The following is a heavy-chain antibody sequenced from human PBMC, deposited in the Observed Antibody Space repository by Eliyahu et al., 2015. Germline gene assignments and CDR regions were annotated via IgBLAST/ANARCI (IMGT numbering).Heavy chain of an antibody. V-gene: IGHV2-5*01. CDR1: GFSLSTSGVG. J-gene: IGHJ5*02. D-gene: IGHD2-2*02. Sequence: QITLKESGPTLVKPTQTLTLTCTFSGFSLSTSGVGVGWIRQPPGKALEWLALIYWNCDKRYSPSLKSRLTITKDTSKNQVVLTMTNMDPVDTATYYCAHSREPYQLLYDLDVIWFDPWGQGTLVTVSS. CDR2: IYWNCDK. CDR3: AHSREPYQLLYDLDVIWFDP.